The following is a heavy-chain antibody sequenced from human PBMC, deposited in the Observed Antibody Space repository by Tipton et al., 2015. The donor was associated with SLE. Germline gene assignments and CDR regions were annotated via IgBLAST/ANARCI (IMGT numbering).Heavy chain of an antibody. D-gene: IGHD5-18*01. Sequence: TLSLTCTVSGDSISSGNYYWNWIRQPPGKGLEWIGYISYSGSTYYNPSLKSRVTISLDTSKNQFSLKLSSMTAADTAVYYCARAGYSYDSGYYFDHWGQGTLVTVSS. V-gene: IGHV4-30-4*01. CDR1: GDSISSGNYY. J-gene: IGHJ4*02. CDR3: ARAGYSYDSGYYFDH. CDR2: ISYSGST.